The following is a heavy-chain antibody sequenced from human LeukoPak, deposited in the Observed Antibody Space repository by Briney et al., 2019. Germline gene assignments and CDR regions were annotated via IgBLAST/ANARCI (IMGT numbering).Heavy chain of an antibody. CDR3: AKPRLHLGSHPFDP. CDR1: GFTFSSYG. Sequence: GGSLRLSCAASGFTFSSYGMHWVRQAPGKGLEWVAVISYDGSNKYYADSVKGRFTISRDNSKNTLYLQMNSLRAEDTAVYYCAKPRLHLGSHPFDPWGQGTLVTVSS. CDR2: ISYDGSNK. V-gene: IGHV3-30*18. D-gene: IGHD3-10*01. J-gene: IGHJ5*02.